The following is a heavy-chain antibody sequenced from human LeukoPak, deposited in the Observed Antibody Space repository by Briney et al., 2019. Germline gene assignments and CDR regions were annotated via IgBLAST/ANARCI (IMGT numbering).Heavy chain of an antibody. CDR3: ARVSLYGDYGDAFDI. CDR1: GYTFTSYG. Sequence: GASVKVSCKASGYTFTSYGISWVRQAPGQGLEWMGWISAYNGNTNYAQKLQGRVTMTTDTSTSTAYMELRSLRSDDTAVYYCARVSLYGDYGDAFDIWGQGTMVTVSS. CDR2: ISAYNGNT. D-gene: IGHD4-17*01. V-gene: IGHV1-18*01. J-gene: IGHJ3*02.